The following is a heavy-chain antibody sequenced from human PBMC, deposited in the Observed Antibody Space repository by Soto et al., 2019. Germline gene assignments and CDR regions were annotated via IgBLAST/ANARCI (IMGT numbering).Heavy chain of an antibody. V-gene: IGHV3-7*04. CDR3: VRENYFDY. CDR2: IKQDGSEK. Sequence: EVQLVESGGGLVQPGGSLRLSCAASGFTFRSYWMGWVRQVPGKGLEWVANIKQDGSEKNYVDSVKGRFTISRDNAKNALYLQMNSLRGEDTALYYCVRENYFDYWGQGTLVTVSS. CDR1: GFTFRSYW. J-gene: IGHJ4*02.